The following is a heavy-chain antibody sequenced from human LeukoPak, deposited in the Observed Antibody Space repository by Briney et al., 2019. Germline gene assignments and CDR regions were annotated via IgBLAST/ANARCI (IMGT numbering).Heavy chain of an antibody. CDR1: GYAFTTYD. V-gene: IGHV1-8*01. CDR3: ARGRGSGHKENWFDP. D-gene: IGHD6-19*01. Sequence: ASVKVSCKASGYAFTTYDINWGRQATGQGPEWMGWMNPNSGNTGYTQNFQGRVTMTRNTSISTAYMELSSLKSEDTAVYYCARGRGSGHKENWFDPWGQGTLVTVSS. J-gene: IGHJ5*02. CDR2: MNPNSGNT.